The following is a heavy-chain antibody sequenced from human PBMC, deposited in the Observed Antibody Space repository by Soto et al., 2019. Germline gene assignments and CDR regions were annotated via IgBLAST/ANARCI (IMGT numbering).Heavy chain of an antibody. D-gene: IGHD3-9*01. V-gene: IGHV1-2*04. CDR3: ARAPLRYFDWLLSTPDAFDI. CDR1: GYTFTGYY. Sequence: ASVKVSCKASGYTFTGYYMHWVRQAPGQGLEWMGWINPNSGGTNYAQKFQGWVTMTRDTSISTAYMELSRLRSDDTAVYYCARAPLRYFDWLLSTPDAFDIWGQGTMVTVSS. J-gene: IGHJ3*02. CDR2: INPNSGGT.